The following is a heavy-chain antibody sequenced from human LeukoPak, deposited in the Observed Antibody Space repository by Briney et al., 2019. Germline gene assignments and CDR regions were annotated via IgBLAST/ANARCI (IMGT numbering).Heavy chain of an antibody. V-gene: IGHV3-33*01. CDR1: GFAFSSYG. CDR3: ARASYYYGMDV. Sequence: GGSLRLSCAASGFAFSSYGMHWVRQAPGKGLEWVAVIWYDGSNKYYADSVKGRFTISRDNSKNTLYLQMNSLRAEDTAVYYCARASYYYGMDVWGQGTTVTVSS. J-gene: IGHJ6*02. CDR2: IWYDGSNK.